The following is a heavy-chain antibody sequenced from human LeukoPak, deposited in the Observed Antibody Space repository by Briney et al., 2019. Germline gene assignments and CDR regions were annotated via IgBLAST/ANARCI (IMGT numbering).Heavy chain of an antibody. CDR3: ASVADY. V-gene: IGHV3-30*04. J-gene: IGHJ4*02. CDR2: ISHDGTYK. CDR1: GFTITTYA. Sequence: GGSLRLSCAASGFTITTYAMTWVRQAPGKGLESVAVISHDGTYKNYADSVKGRFTISRDTSKNTVYLQMNSLRSEDTAVYYCASVADYWGQGTLVTTSS.